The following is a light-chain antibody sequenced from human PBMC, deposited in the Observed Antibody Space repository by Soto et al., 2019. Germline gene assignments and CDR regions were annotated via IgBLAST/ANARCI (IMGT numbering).Light chain of an antibody. CDR2: GAS. J-gene: IGKJ2*01. CDR3: QQYGSSPPHT. Sequence: EIVLTQSPGTLSLSPGERATLSCRASQSVSSSNLAWYQQKPGQAPRLLIYGASSRATGIPDRFSGSGSVTDFTLTISRLEPEDFAVYYCQQYGSSPPHTFGQGTKLEIK. V-gene: IGKV3-20*01. CDR1: QSVSSSN.